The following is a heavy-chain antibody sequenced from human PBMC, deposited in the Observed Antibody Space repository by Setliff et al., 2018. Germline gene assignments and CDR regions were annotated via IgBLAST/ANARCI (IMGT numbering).Heavy chain of an antibody. CDR2: INPGGLSS. V-gene: IGHV1-46*01. CDR3: ARAGLAAAGRKGVFEY. CDR1: GYTFTNYG. J-gene: IGHJ4*02. Sequence: GASVKVSCKTSGYTFTNYGINWVRQAPGQGLEWMGIINPGGLSSSSTQKFEGRVTMTRDTSTSTVYMELNSLTSDDTAVYYCARAGLAAAGRKGVFEYWGQGTAVTVSS. D-gene: IGHD6-25*01.